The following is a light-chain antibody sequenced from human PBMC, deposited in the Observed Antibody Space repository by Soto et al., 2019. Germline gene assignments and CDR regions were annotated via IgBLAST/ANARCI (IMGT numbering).Light chain of an antibody. J-gene: IGLJ1*01. Sequence: QSALTQPPSASGSPGQSVTISCTGTSSDVGGYNYVSWYQQHPGKAPKLMIYEGSKRPSGVPDRFSGSKSGNIASLTVCGLQPEDEADNYCSSYAGSNKSVFGTGTKVTVL. V-gene: IGLV2-8*01. CDR2: EGS. CDR3: SSYAGSNKSV. CDR1: SSDVGGYNY.